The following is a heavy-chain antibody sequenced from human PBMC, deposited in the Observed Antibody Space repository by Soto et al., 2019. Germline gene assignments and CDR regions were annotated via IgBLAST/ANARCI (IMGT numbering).Heavy chain of an antibody. CDR2: IFHSGNT. CDR1: GGSIRSSPYY. Sequence: QLQLQESGPGLVKPSETLSLNCSVSGGSIRSSPYYWGWIRQPPGKGLEWIGSIFHSGNTYYNPSLQNRVTISVDTSKNKFSLQLTSVTAADTAVYYCARLNDYVEYFQHWGQGILVTVSS. D-gene: IGHD4-17*01. J-gene: IGHJ1*01. V-gene: IGHV4-39*01. CDR3: ARLNDYVEYFQH.